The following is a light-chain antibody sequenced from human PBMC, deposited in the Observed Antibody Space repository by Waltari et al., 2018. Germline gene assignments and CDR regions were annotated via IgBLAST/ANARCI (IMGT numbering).Light chain of an antibody. CDR2: GAS. Sequence: EIVLTQSPGTPSLSSGGRVTLSCRASQYIPGSWMTWYHQKPRQAPRLPIYGASTRAPGVPDRFSGSGSGTDFTLTISTLEPEGSAVYYCQQYDGSVVTFGGGTKVEIK. CDR3: QQYDGSVVT. J-gene: IGKJ4*01. V-gene: IGKV3-20*01. CDR1: QYIPGSW.